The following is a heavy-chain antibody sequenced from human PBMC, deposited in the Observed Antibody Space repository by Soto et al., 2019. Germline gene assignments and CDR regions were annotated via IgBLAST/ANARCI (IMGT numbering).Heavy chain of an antibody. CDR1: GGSFSGYY. D-gene: IGHD2-21*02. CDR3: ARGNIVVVTAPNFDY. J-gene: IGHJ4*02. CDR2: INHSGST. V-gene: IGHV4-34*01. Sequence: QVQLQQWGAGLLKPSETLSLTCAVYGGSFSGYYWSWIRQPPGKGLEWIGEINHSGSTNYNPSLKSRVTISVDTSKNQFSLKLSSVTAADTAVYYCARGNIVVVTAPNFDYWGQGTLVTVSS.